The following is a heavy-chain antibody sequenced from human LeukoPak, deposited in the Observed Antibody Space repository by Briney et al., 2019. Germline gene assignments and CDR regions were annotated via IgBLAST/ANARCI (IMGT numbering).Heavy chain of an antibody. J-gene: IGHJ5*02. CDR2: IHYSGNT. V-gene: IGHV4-59*13. CDR3: ARSRSGYGSNWFDP. CDR1: GGSISSDY. Sequence: SETLSLTCSVSGGSISSDYWSWIRQPPGKGLEWIGYIHYSGNTNYNPSLKGRLTISVDTSKNQFSLRLTSVTAADTAVYYCARSRSGYGSNWFDPWGQGTLVTVSS. D-gene: IGHD5-18*01.